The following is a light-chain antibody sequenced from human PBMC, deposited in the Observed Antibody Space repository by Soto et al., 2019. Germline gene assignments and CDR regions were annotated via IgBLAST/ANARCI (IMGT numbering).Light chain of an antibody. V-gene: IGKV1-9*01. CDR3: QQLNSYPSIT. J-gene: IGKJ5*01. CDR1: QDISSS. Sequence: DIQLIQSPSFLSASVGDRVTITCRASQDISSSLAWYQQKPGKAPKLLIYAASTLQGGVPSRFSGSGSGTEFTLTISRLQPEDFATYYCQQLNSYPSITFGQGTRLEIK. CDR2: AAS.